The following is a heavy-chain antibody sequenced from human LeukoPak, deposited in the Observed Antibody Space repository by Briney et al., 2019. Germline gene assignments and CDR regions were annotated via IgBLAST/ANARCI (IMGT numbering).Heavy chain of an antibody. CDR2: INHSGST. CDR3: ARAFTGYSSSWFNWYFDL. D-gene: IGHD6-13*01. J-gene: IGHJ2*01. CDR1: GGSFSGYY. V-gene: IGHV4-34*01. Sequence: SETLSLTCAVYGGSFSGYYWSWIRQPPGKGLEWIGEINHSGSTNYNPSLKSRVTISVDMSKNQFSLKLSSVTAADTAVYYCARAFTGYSSSWFNWYFDLWGRGTLVTVSS.